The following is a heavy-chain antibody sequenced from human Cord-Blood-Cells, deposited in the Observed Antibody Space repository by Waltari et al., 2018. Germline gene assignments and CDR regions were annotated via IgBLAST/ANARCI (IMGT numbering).Heavy chain of an antibody. V-gene: IGHV3-21*01. J-gene: IGHJ4*02. Sequence: EVQLVESGGGLVKPGGSLRLSCAASGFTSSSYSMNWVRQAPGKGLEWVSSISSSSSYIYYADSVKGRFTISRDNAKNSLYLQMNSLRAEDTAVYYCARGGGSGYYYDYWGQGTLVTVSS. CDR1: GFTSSSYS. D-gene: IGHD3-22*01. CDR2: ISSSSSYI. CDR3: ARGGGSGYYYDY.